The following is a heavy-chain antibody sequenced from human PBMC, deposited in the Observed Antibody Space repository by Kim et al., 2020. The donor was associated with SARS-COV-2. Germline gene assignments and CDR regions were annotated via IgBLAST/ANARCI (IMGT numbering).Heavy chain of an antibody. CDR1: GFTFSSYG. D-gene: IGHD2-2*01. J-gene: IGHJ3*02. CDR2: ISYDGSNK. CDR3: AKGRLGYCSSTSCYSDAFDI. Sequence: GGSLRLSCAASGFTFSSYGMHWVRQAPGKGLEWVAVISYDGSNKYYADSVKGRFTISRDNSKNTLYLQMNSLRAEDTAVYYCAKGRLGYCSSTSCYSDAFDIWGQGTMVTVSS. V-gene: IGHV3-30*18.